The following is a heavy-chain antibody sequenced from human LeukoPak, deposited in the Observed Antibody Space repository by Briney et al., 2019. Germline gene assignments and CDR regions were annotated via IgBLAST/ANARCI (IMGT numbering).Heavy chain of an antibody. J-gene: IGHJ3*02. Sequence: VSVKVSCKASGYTFTSYYMHWVRQAPGQGLEWMGIINPSGGSTTYAQKFQGRVTMTRDTSTTTVYMELSSLRSEDTAVYYCARVRFSSGWYIAFDIWGQGTMVTVSS. D-gene: IGHD6-19*01. V-gene: IGHV1-46*01. CDR2: INPSGGST. CDR3: ARVRFSSGWYIAFDI. CDR1: GYTFTSYY.